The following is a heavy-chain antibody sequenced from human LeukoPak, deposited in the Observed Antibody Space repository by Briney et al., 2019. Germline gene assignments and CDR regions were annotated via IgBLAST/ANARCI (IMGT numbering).Heavy chain of an antibody. V-gene: IGHV4-34*01. CDR1: GGSFSGYY. Sequence: SETPSLTCAVYGGSFSGYYWSWIRQPPGKGLEWIGEINHSGSTNYNPSLKSRVTTSVDTSKNQFSLKLSSVTAADTAVYYCARGRIGFGELLSYYFDYWGQGTLVTVSS. D-gene: IGHD3-10*01. CDR2: INHSGST. CDR3: ARGRIGFGELLSYYFDY. J-gene: IGHJ4*02.